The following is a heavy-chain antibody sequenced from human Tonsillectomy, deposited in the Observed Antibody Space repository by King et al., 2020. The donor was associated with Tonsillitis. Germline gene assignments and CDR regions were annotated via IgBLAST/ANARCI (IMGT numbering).Heavy chain of an antibody. CDR3: ARALSSTWNDAFDI. J-gene: IGHJ3*02. CDR1: GYTFTSYA. V-gene: IGHV7-4-1*02. D-gene: IGHD6-13*01. Sequence: QLVQSGSELEKPGASVKVSCKTSGYTFTSYAINWVRQAPGQGLEWMGWINTNTGNPTYAQGFTGRFVFSMDTSVTTAYLQISSLKAEDTAAYYCARALSSTWNDAFDIWGQGTVVTVSS. CDR2: INTNTGNP.